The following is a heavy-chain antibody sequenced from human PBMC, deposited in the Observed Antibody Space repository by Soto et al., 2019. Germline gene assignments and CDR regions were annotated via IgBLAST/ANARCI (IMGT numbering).Heavy chain of an antibody. CDR3: ARGLTNNNYFDY. D-gene: IGHD2-8*01. CDR1: GGSITSSSYY. Sequence: SETLSLTCTVSGGSITSSSYYWGWIRQPPGKGLEWIGSIYYSGSTYYNPSLKSRVTISVDTSKNQFSLKLSSVTAADTAVYYCARGLTNNNYFDYWGQGTLVTVSS. CDR2: IYYSGST. V-gene: IGHV4-39*07. J-gene: IGHJ4*02.